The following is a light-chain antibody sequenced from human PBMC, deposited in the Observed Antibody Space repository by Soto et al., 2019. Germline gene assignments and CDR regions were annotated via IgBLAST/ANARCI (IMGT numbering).Light chain of an antibody. CDR1: QSISNW. V-gene: IGKV1-5*03. CDR2: KAS. CDR3: QQYRSYWT. J-gene: IGKJ1*01. Sequence: DIQTTQSPSALSASVGDRVTITCRASQSISNWLAWYQQKPGKAPKVLISKASSLESGVPSRFSGSGSETEFTLTISSLQPDDFATYYCQQYRSYWTFGQGTKVDIK.